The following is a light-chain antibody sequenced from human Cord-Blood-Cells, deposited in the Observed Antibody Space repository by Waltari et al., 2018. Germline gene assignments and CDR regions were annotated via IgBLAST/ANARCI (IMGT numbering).Light chain of an antibody. CDR2: EVS. Sequence: QSAPTQTHPVSGSPGQSVTLSCTRTSSDDGRYNRVPWYQQPPGTARKLMIYEVSNRPAGVPVRFSGSKSGNAASLSISGRQAEDEADYYCSSYTSSSTWVFGGGTKLTVL. V-gene: IGLV2-18*02. CDR1: SSDDGRYNR. CDR3: SSYTSSSTWV. J-gene: IGLJ3*02.